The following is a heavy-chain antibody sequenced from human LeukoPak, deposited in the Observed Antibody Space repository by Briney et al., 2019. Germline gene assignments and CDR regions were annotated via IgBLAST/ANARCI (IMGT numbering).Heavy chain of an antibody. CDR2: IYPGDSDT. Sequence: GASLQISCKGSGYSFTSYWIGWVRQMPGKGLEWMGIIYPGDSDTRYSPSFEGQVTISADMSIRTAYLQWSSLKASDTAMYYCARRIAGAGSDYWGQGTLVTVSS. V-gene: IGHV5-51*01. J-gene: IGHJ4*02. D-gene: IGHD6-13*01. CDR1: GYSFTSYW. CDR3: ARRIAGAGSDY.